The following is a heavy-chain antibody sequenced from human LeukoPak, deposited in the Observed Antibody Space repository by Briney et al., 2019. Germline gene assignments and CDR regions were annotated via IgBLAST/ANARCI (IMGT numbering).Heavy chain of an antibody. CDR1: GGSISSSSYY. V-gene: IGHV4-39*07. D-gene: IGHD6-13*01. CDR2: IYCSGST. J-gene: IGHJ4*02. Sequence: PSETLSLTCTVSGGSISSSSYYWGWIRQPPGKGLEWIGSIYCSGSTYYNPSLKSRVTISVDTSKNQFSLKLSSVTAADTAVYYCASCSSSWTKYYFDYWGQGTLVTVSS. CDR3: ASCSSSWTKYYFDY.